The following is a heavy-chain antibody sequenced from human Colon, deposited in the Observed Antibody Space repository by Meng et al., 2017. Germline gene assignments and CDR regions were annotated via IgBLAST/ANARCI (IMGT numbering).Heavy chain of an antibody. V-gene: IGHV1-18*01. J-gene: IGHJ4*02. CDR1: CYTFDNYG. Sequence: QAQSVQSGREGKKPGAAVKICCKASCYTFDNYGVNWVRQGPGQGLEWVVWVNTYNRDTKIEQKLQDRVTLTTDTAASTAYMELKSLRSDDTAVYYCARIYIIMVEGVPRFLFDFWGQGTLVTVSS. CDR2: VNTYNRDT. CDR3: ARIYIIMVEGVPRFLFDF. D-gene: IGHD2-21*01.